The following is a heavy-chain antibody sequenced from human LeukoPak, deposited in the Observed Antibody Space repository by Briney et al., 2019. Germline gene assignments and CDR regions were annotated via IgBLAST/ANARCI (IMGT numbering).Heavy chain of an antibody. CDR2: IYFSGST. V-gene: IGHV4-30-4*01. D-gene: IGHD4-17*01. CDR3: ARVGDYGDDGTFDY. J-gene: IGHJ4*02. Sequence: PSQTLSLTCTVSGGSISSGDYYWSWIRQPPGKGLEWIGYIYFSGSTYYSPSLKSRVTISVDTSKNQFSLKLSSVTAADTAVYYCARVGDYGDDGTFDYWGQGTLVTVSS. CDR1: GGSISSGDYY.